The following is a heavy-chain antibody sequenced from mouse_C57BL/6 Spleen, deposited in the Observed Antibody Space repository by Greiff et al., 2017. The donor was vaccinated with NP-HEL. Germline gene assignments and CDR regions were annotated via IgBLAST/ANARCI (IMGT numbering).Heavy chain of an antibody. CDR2: ISDGGSYT. D-gene: IGHD1-3*01. V-gene: IGHV5-4*01. Sequence: EVQLVESGGGLVKPGGSLKLSCAASGFTFSSYAMSWVRQTPEKRLEWVATISDGGSYTYYPDNVKGRFTISRDNAKNNLYLQMSHLKSEDTAMYYCAREVYIFFDDWGQGTTLTVSS. CDR3: AREVYIFFDD. CDR1: GFTFSSYA. J-gene: IGHJ2*01.